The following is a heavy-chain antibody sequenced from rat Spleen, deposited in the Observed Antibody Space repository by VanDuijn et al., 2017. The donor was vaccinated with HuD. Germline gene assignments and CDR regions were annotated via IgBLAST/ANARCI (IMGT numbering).Heavy chain of an antibody. D-gene: IGHD4-2*01. Sequence: EVHLVESGGDLVQPGRSLKLSCAASGFSFSNHGMAWVRQAPTRGLEWVATISYDCISVQYRDSVKGRFTITRDTAKRTLYLQMDSLRSEDTATYYCARAMRIPSPFDNWGQGVMVTVSS. CDR3: ARAMRIPSPFDN. CDR2: ISYDCISV. J-gene: IGHJ2*01. V-gene: IGHV5-29*01. CDR1: GFSFSNHG.